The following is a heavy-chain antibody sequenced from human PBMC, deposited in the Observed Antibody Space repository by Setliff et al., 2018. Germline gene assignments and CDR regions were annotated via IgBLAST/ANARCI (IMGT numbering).Heavy chain of an antibody. V-gene: IGHV1-18*01. CDR2: ISAYNGNT. Sequence: ASVKVSCKASGYSFTNYGLSWGRQAPGQGLEWMGWISAYNGNTHYAQKLQGRVTMTTDTPTSTAYMELRSLRSDDTAVYYCARGSSSEVGVTACNYWGQGTLVTVSS. D-gene: IGHD1-26*01. CDR1: GYSFTNYG. J-gene: IGHJ4*02. CDR3: ARGSSSEVGVTACNY.